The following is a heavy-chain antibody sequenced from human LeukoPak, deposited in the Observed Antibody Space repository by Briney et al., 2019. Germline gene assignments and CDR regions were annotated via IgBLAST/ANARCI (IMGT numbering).Heavy chain of an antibody. CDR1: GFTFSSYA. CDR2: ISGSGGST. J-gene: IGHJ5*02. Sequence: GGSLRLSCAASGFTFSSYAMSWVRQAPGKGLEWVSAISGSGGSTYYADSVKGRFTISRDNSKNTLYLQMNSLRAEDTAVYYCAKMSYYYDSSGDGPWGQRTLVTVSS. V-gene: IGHV3-23*01. CDR3: AKMSYYYDSSGDGP. D-gene: IGHD3-22*01.